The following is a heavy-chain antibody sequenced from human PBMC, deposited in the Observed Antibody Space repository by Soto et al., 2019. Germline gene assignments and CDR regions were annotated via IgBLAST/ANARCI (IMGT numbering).Heavy chain of an antibody. CDR3: ARQQLVGGGWFDP. V-gene: IGHV1-69*02. CDR2: INPILGIA. CDR1: GGTFSSYT. D-gene: IGHD6-13*01. J-gene: IGHJ5*02. Sequence: QVQLVQSGAEVKKPGSSVKVSCKASGGTFSSYTISWVRQAPGQGLEWMGRINPILGIANYAQKFQGRVTITADKSTSTAYMELSSLRSEDTAVYYCARQQLVGGGWFDPWGQGTLVTVSS.